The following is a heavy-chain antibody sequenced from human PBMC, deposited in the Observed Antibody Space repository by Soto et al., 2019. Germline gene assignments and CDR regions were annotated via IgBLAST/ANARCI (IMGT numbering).Heavy chain of an antibody. CDR1: GFAVSGNY. CDR2: IYTDGTT. V-gene: IGHV3-53*01. J-gene: IGHJ3*01. Sequence: MQLVESGGGLIQPGGSLTLSCAATGFAVSGNYMTWVRQPPRKGLEWVSVIYTDGTTYYADSIKGRFTISRDTSKNTVYLHMTTLGVDDTAVYYCVRAPFPAGTHTNNAFDLWGQGTMGAV. CDR3: VRAPFPAGTHTNNAFDL. D-gene: IGHD3-10*01.